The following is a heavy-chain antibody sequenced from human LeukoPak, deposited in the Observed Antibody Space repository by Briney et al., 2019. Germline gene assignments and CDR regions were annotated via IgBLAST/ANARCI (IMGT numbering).Heavy chain of an antibody. V-gene: IGHV4-4*02. CDR1: GGSISSSNW. D-gene: IGHD3-16*02. CDR2: IYHRGIT. Sequence: PSGTLSLTCAVSGGSISSSNWWSWVRQPPGKGLEWIGEIYHRGITNYNPSLKRRVPISVEKSQNQFSPKLSSVTAADTAVYYCAISFMITFGGVIGDVDYGGQGPLLPVSS. CDR3: AISFMITFGGVIGDVDY. J-gene: IGHJ4*02.